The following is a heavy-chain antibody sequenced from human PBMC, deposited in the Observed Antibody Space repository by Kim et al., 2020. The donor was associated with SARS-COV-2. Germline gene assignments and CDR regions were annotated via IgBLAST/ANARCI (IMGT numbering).Heavy chain of an antibody. J-gene: IGHJ3*02. CDR3: ARDGYNWNDGDAFDI. Sequence: VAVKSRITINPDTSKNQFSLQLNSVTPEDTAVYYCARDGYNWNDGDAFDIWGQGTMVTVSS. V-gene: IGHV6-1*01. D-gene: IGHD1-1*01.